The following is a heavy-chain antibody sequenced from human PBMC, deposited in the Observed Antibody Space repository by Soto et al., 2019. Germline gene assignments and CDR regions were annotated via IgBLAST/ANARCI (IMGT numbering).Heavy chain of an antibody. D-gene: IGHD7-27*01. CDR2: ISGSGGST. Sequence: GGSLRLSCAASGFTFSIFAMSWVRQSPGKGLEWVSTISGSGGSTYYADAVKGRFSISRDNSMGTLYLQVKSLRAEDTAIYYCAKEVSLGSTVDLGYWGQGTLVTVPS. J-gene: IGHJ4*02. V-gene: IGHV3-23*01. CDR3: AKEVSLGSTVDLGY. CDR1: GFTFSIFA.